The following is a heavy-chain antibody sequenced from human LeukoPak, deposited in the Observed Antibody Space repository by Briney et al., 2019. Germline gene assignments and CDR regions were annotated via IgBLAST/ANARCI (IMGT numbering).Heavy chain of an antibody. CDR2: VYYSGST. J-gene: IGHJ5*02. CDR3: ARETTLPLNWFDP. D-gene: IGHD1-7*01. CDR1: GGSISSYY. V-gene: IGHV4-59*06. Sequence: SETLSLTCTVSGGSISSYYWNWIRQPAGKGLEWIGYVYYSGSTYYNPSLKSRITISIDTSKNQFSLKMTSVTAADTAVYYCARETTLPLNWFDPWGQGTLVTVSS.